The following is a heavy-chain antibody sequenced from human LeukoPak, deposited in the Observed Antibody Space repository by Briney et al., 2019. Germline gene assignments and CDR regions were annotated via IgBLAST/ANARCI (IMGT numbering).Heavy chain of an antibody. CDR1: GLTFSSNA. CDR3: VKELAPQPLSGWDAFDI. Sequence: PGGSLRLSCAASGLTFSSNAMSWVRQAPGKGLEWVSAISASGGDTYYADSVKGRFTISRDNSKSTLYLHMNNLRAEDTAVYYCVKELAPQPLSGWDAFDIWGQGTVVTVSS. J-gene: IGHJ3*02. CDR2: ISASGGDT. D-gene: IGHD6-19*01. V-gene: IGHV3-23*01.